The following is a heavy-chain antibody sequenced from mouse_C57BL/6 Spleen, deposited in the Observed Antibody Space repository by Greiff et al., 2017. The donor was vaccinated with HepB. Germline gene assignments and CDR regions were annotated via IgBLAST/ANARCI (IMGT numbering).Heavy chain of an antibody. Sequence: QVQLQQPGAELVRPGSSVKLSCKASGYTFTSYWMDWVKQRPGQGLEWIGNIYPSDSETHYNQKFKDKATLTVDKSSSTAYMQRSSLTSEDSAVYYCLRFYGSDWYFDVWGTGTTVTVSS. CDR2: IYPSDSET. J-gene: IGHJ1*03. CDR1: GYTFTSYW. D-gene: IGHD1-2*01. CDR3: LRFYGSDWYFDV. V-gene: IGHV1-61*01.